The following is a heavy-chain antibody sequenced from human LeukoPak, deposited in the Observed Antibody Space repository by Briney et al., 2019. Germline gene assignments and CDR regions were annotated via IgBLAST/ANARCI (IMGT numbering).Heavy chain of an antibody. J-gene: IGHJ3*02. CDR2: IYYSGST. CDR1: GGSISSYY. D-gene: IGHD1-1*01. Sequence: SETLSLTCTVSGGSISSYYWSWIRQPPGKGLEWIGYIYYSGSTNYNPSLKSRVTISVDTSKNQFSLKLSSVTAADTAVYYCARHRAPYNWNDVGSSAFDIWGQGTMVTVSS. V-gene: IGHV4-59*08. CDR3: ARHRAPYNWNDVGSSAFDI.